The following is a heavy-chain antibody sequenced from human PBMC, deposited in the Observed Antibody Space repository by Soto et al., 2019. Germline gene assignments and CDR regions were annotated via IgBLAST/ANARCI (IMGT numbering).Heavy chain of an antibody. Sequence: EVQLVESGGDLVRPGGSLRLSCGVSGFTFSSYWMTWVRQAPGKGLEWVANVRRDGSWEHYADSVKGRFTISRDNAKNSLFLQMNSLRVEDTAVYYCARDPSPSNNGGYWYDALDIWGQGTMVTVSS. V-gene: IGHV3-7*04. D-gene: IGHD2-8*02. CDR3: ARDPSPSNNGGYWYDALDI. CDR2: VRRDGSWE. J-gene: IGHJ3*02. CDR1: GFTFSSYW.